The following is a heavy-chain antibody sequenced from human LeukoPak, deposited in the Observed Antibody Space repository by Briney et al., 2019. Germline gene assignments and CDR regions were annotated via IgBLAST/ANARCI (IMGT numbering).Heavy chain of an antibody. V-gene: IGHV4-30-4*01. D-gene: IGHD3-22*01. CDR2: MYYSGST. Sequence: PSETLSLTCTVSGGSISSGDYYWSWIRQPPGKGLESIAYMYYSGSTYYNPSLKSRVTMSADTSKNQLSLKLSSVTAADTAVYYCARPYYYDSRIDPWGQGILVTVSS. CDR3: ARPYYYDSRIDP. J-gene: IGHJ5*02. CDR1: GGSISSGDYY.